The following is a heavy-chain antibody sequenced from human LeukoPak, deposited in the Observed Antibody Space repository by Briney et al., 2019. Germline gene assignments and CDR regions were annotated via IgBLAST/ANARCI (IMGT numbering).Heavy chain of an antibody. D-gene: IGHD3-22*01. CDR2: ISSSGSTI. V-gene: IGHV3-48*03. J-gene: IGHJ4*02. CDR1: GFTFSSYE. Sequence: GGSLRLSCAASGFTFSSYEMNWVRQAPGKGLEWVSYISSSGSTIYYADSVKGRFTISRDNAKNSLYLQMNSLRAEDTAVYYCARDVGSRFSDDSSGYYSDWGQGTLVTVSS. CDR3: ARDVGSRFSDDSSGYYSD.